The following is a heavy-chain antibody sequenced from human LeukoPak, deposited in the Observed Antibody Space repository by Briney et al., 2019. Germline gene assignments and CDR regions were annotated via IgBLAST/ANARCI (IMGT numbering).Heavy chain of an antibody. CDR1: GNTLTDFS. V-gene: IGHV1-24*01. D-gene: IGHD3-22*01. Sequence: ASVKVSCKVSGNTLTDFSMHWMRQAPGKGLEWMGGLNREDDEAIYAPHFQGRVSVTEDTSTDTAYMELSNLRSEDTAVYYCATLDSYYDNSGRPLLPDWGQGTLVTVSS. CDR3: ATLDSYYDNSGRPLLPD. J-gene: IGHJ4*02. CDR2: LNREDDEA.